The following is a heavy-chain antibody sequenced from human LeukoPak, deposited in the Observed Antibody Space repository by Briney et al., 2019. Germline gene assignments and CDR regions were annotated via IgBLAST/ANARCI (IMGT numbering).Heavy chain of an antibody. CDR3: ARDFCSSGSCYFDY. V-gene: IGHV4-4*07. CDR1: GGSIRSYY. D-gene: IGHD2-15*01. J-gene: IGHJ4*02. Sequence: SETLSLTCTVSGGSIRSYYWSWIRQPAGKGLEWIGRIYTRGGTNYNPSLKSRVTMSVDTSKNQFSLKLSSVTAADTAVYYCARDFCSSGSCYFDYWGQGTLVTVSS. CDR2: IYTRGGT.